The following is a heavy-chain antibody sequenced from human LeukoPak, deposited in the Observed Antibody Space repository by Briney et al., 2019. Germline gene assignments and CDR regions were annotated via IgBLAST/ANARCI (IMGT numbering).Heavy chain of an antibody. Sequence: GGSLRLSCAASGYMFSSNWMSWVRLAPGKGLELVANIKEDGTENYYVDSVKGRFTISRDNAKNSLYLQMNSLRVEDTAVYYCAKEGRSLQTYWGQGTLVTVSS. J-gene: IGHJ4*02. CDR2: IKEDGTEN. V-gene: IGHV3-7*03. CDR3: AKEGRSLQTY. CDR1: GYMFSSNW. D-gene: IGHD5-24*01.